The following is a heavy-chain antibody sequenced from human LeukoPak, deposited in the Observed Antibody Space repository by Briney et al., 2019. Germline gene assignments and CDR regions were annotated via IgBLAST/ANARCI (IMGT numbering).Heavy chain of an antibody. D-gene: IGHD3-10*01. CDR2: ISSSSSTI. J-gene: IGHJ3*02. CDR3: ASTGKELLWFGELYAFDI. V-gene: IGHV3-48*01. CDR1: GFTFSGFG. Sequence: PGRSLRLSCAASGFTFSGFGMHWVRQAPGKGLEWVSYISSSSSTIYYADSVKGRFTISRDNAKNSLYLQMNSLRAEDTAVYYCASTGKELLWFGELYAFDIWGQGTMVTVSS.